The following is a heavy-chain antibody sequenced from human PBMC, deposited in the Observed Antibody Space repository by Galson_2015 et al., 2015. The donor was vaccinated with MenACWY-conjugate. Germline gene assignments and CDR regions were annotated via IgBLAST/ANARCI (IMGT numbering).Heavy chain of an antibody. CDR2: INRDGSSA. CDR3: ARDRKWHIASRPSRYFDP. V-gene: IGHV3-74*01. CDR1: GFTFSSYW. D-gene: IGHD6-6*01. J-gene: IGHJ5*02. Sequence: SLRLSCAASGFTFSSYWMHWVRQAPGKGLVWVSRINRDGSSATYADSVKGRFTISRDNAKNTLYLQMNSLRAEDTAVYYCARDRKWHIASRPSRYFDPLGQGTQVTGSS.